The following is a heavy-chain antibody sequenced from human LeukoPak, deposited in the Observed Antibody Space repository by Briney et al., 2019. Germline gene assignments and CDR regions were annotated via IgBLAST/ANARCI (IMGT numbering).Heavy chain of an antibody. CDR1: GYSFPSYW. CDR3: ARESSEQSFY. J-gene: IGHJ4*02. D-gene: IGHD6-6*01. Sequence: GESLKISCKGSGYSFPSYWISWVRQMPGKGLEWMGRIDPSDSYTKYSPSFQGHVTISADKSISTAYLQWSSLKASDTAMYYCARESSEQSFYWGQGTLVAVSS. CDR2: IDPSDSYT. V-gene: IGHV5-10-1*01.